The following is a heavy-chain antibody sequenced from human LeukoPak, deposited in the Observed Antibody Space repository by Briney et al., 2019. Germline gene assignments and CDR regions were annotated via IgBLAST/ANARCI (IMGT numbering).Heavy chain of an antibody. V-gene: IGHV1-24*01. CDR3: ATEPKQFTNYYYGMDV. CDR2: FDPEDGET. D-gene: IGHD6-19*01. Sequence: ASVKASCKVSGYTLTELSMHWVRQAPGKGLEWMGGFDPEDGETIYAQKFQGRVTMTEDTSTDTAYMELSSLRSEDTAVNYCATEPKQFTNYYYGMDVWGQGTTVTVSS. J-gene: IGHJ6*02. CDR1: GYTLTELS.